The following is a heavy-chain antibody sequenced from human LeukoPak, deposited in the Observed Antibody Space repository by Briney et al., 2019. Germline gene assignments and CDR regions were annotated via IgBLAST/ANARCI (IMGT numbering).Heavy chain of an antibody. D-gene: IGHD6-19*01. V-gene: IGHV1-69*06. CDR2: IIPIFGTA. J-gene: IGHJ4*02. CDR3: ARRRGSSGLYYFDY. CDR1: GGTFSSYA. Sequence: SVKVSCKASGGTFSSYAISWARQAPGQGLEWMGRIIPIFGTANYAQKFQGRVTITADKSTSTAYMELSSLRSEDTAVYYCARRRGSSGLYYFDYWGQGTLVTVSS.